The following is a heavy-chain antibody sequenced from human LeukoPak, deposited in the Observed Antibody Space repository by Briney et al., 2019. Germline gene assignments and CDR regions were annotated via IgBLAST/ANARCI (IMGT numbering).Heavy chain of an antibody. CDR1: AFSLSTYW. D-gene: IGHD3-3*01. CDR2: ISSDGTIT. J-gene: IGHJ4*02. CDR3: ARAYFDRWSGRLFGS. V-gene: IGHV3-74*01. Sequence: GGSLRLSCAASAFSLSTYWMHWVRQSPGKGPEWVSRISSDGTITNYAESVEGRFIISRDNAKNTVYLQMNSLRVEDTAVYYCARAYFDRWSGRLFGSWGQGTLVTVSS.